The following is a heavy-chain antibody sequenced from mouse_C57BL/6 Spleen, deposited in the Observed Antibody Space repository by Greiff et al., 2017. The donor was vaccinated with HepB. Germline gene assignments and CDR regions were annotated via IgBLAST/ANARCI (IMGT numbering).Heavy chain of an antibody. D-gene: IGHD1-2*01. CDR2: INPNNGGT. CDR3: AGRTTASRGAMDY. Sequence: EVQLQQSGPELVKPGASVKISCKASGYTFTDYYMNWVKQSHGKSLEWIGDINPNNGGTSYNQKFKGKATLTVDKSSSTAYMELRSLTTEDSAVYYCAGRTTASRGAMDYWGQGASVTVSS. CDR1: GYTFTDYY. V-gene: IGHV1-26*01. J-gene: IGHJ4*01.